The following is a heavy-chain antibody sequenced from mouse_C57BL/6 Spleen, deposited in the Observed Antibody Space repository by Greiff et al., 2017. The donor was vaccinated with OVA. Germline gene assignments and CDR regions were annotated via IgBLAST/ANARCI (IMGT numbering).Heavy chain of an antibody. J-gene: IGHJ4*01. Sequence: EVQLVESGGGLVKPGGSLKLSCAASGFTFSDYGMHWVRQAPEKGLEWVAYISSGSSTIYYADTVKGRFTISRDNAKNTLFLQMTSLRSEDTAMYYCARGVDYGSMDYWGQGTSVTVSS. V-gene: IGHV5-17*01. CDR2: ISSGSSTI. CDR1: GFTFSDYG. D-gene: IGHD1-1*01. CDR3: ARGVDYGSMDY.